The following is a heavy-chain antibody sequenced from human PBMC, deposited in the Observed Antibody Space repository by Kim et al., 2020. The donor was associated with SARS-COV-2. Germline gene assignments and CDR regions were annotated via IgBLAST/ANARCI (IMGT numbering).Heavy chain of an antibody. CDR1: GGSFNTYY. Sequence: SETLSLTCAVYGGSFNTYYWSWIRQPPGKGLEWIGEINHSGSTNYNPSLKSRVTISVDMSQNQFSLKLSSVTAADTAVYYCAPREYWGQGTLVTVSS. J-gene: IGHJ4*02. CDR3: APREY. V-gene: IGHV4-34*01. CDR2: INHSGST.